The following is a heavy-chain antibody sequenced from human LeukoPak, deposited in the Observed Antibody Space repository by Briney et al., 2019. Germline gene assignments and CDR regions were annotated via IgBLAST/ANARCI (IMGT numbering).Heavy chain of an antibody. Sequence: ASVKVSCKASGYTFTGYYMHWVRQAPGQGLEWMGWINPNSGGTNYAQKFQGRVTMTRDTSISTAYMELSRLRSDDTAVYYCARVLAAAGSYGYSGQGTLVTVSS. CDR2: INPNSGGT. J-gene: IGHJ4*02. V-gene: IGHV1-2*02. D-gene: IGHD6-13*01. CDR1: GYTFTGYY. CDR3: ARVLAAAGSYGY.